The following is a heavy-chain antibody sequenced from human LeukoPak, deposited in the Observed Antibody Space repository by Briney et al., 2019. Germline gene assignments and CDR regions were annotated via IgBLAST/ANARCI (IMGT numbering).Heavy chain of an antibody. D-gene: IGHD3-22*01. V-gene: IGHV4-59*12. J-gene: IGHJ5*02. CDR2: IHYSGST. Sequence: SETLSLTCTVSGGSISSYYWSWIRQPPGKGLEWIGYIHYSGSTNYNPSLKSRVTISVDTSKNQFSLKLSSVTAADTAVYYCARSKTYYYDSSVGKNWFDPWGQGTLVTVSS. CDR3: ARSKTYYYDSSVGKNWFDP. CDR1: GGSISSYY.